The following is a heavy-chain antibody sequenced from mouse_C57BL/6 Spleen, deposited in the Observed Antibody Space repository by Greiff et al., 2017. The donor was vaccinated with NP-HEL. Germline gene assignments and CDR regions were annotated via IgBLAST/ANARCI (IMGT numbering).Heavy chain of an antibody. D-gene: IGHD1-1*01. CDR2: INPNNGGT. CDR3: ARGKLLRSPYHYYAMDY. CDR1: GYTFTDYY. V-gene: IGHV1-26*01. J-gene: IGHJ4*01. Sequence: EVKLQQSGPELVKPGASVKISCKASGYTFTDYYMNWVKQSHGKSLEWIGDINPNNGGTSYNQKFKGKATLTVDKSSSTAYMELRSLTSEDSAVYYCARGKLLRSPYHYYAMDYWGQGTSVTVSS.